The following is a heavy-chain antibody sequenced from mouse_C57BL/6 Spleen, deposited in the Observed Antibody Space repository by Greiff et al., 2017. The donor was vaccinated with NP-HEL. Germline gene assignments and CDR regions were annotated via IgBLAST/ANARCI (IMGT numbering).Heavy chain of an antibody. CDR2: ISDGGSYT. CDR3: AREGGYYSLYAMDY. CDR1: GFTFSSYA. J-gene: IGHJ4*01. D-gene: IGHD2-3*01. V-gene: IGHV5-4*01. Sequence: EVMLVESGGGLVKPGGSLKLSCAASGFTFSSYAMSWVHQTPEKRLEWVATISDGGSYTYYPDNVKGRFTISRDNAKNNLYLQMSHLKSEDTAMYYCAREGGYYSLYAMDYWGQGTSVTVSS.